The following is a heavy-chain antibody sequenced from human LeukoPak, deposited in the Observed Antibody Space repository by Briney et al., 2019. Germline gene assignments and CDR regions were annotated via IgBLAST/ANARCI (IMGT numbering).Heavy chain of an antibody. V-gene: IGHV3-74*01. D-gene: IGHD3-16*01. CDR2: INSDGSST. J-gene: IGHJ4*02. Sequence: GGSLRLSCAASGFTFSSYWMHWVRQAPGKGLVWVSRINSDGSSTSYADSVKGRFTISRDNAKNSLYLQMNSLRAEDAAVYYCAGGWGWFDYWGQGTLVTVSS. CDR1: GFTFSSYW. CDR3: AGGWGWFDY.